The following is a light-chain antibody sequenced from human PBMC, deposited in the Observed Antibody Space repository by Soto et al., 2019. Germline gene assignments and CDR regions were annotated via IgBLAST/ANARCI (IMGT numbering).Light chain of an antibody. CDR3: CSYAGLSAWV. V-gene: IGLV2-23*01. CDR1: SSDVGSYNL. Sequence: QSALTQPASVSWSPGQSITISCTGTSSDVGSYNLVSRYQQHPGNAPKLMIYEGTKRPSGISNRFSGSKSGNTASLTISGLQDEDEADYYCCSYAGLSAWVFGGGTKLTVL. J-gene: IGLJ3*02. CDR2: EGT.